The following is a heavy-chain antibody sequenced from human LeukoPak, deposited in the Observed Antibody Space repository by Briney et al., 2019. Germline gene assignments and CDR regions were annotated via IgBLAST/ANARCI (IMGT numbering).Heavy chain of an antibody. Sequence: SETLSLTCTVSGGSISSGRYYWSWIRQPAGKGLEWIGRVSTTGSTNYNPSLKSRVTISLDTSKNQFSPKLTSVTAADTAVYYCATLPGGVTTPNPSWGQGTLVTVSS. J-gene: IGHJ5*02. V-gene: IGHV4-61*02. CDR2: VSTTGST. D-gene: IGHD4-17*01. CDR1: GGSISSGRYY. CDR3: ATLPGGVTTPNPS.